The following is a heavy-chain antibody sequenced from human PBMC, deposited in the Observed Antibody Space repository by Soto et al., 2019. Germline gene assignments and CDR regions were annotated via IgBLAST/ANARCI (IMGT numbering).Heavy chain of an antibody. CDR2: IIPTGGAT. J-gene: IGHJ3*01. CDR1: GYTNSANF. CDR3: ARGRQKWRCNDAFDV. V-gene: IGHV1-46*01. D-gene: IGHD5-12*01. Sequence: VSSVKVYCKASGYTNSANFMHWLRQARGQGLEWVGLIIPTGGATSYPQKFKGSVSLSVDTSTSTFYMELRSLRSDDTAVYYCARGRQKWRCNDAFDVCGQGTLVTVSS.